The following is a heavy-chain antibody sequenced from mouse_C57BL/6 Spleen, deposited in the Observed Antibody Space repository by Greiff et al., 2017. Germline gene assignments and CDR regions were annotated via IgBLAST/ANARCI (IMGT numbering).Heavy chain of an antibody. V-gene: IGHV1-80*01. CDR3: ARGTGHLDY. CDR1: GYAFSSYW. D-gene: IGHD4-1*01. CDR2: IYPGDGDT. Sequence: QVHVKQSGAELVKPGASVKISCKASGYAFSSYWKNWVKQRPGKGLEWIGQIYPGDGDTNYNGKFKGKATLTADKSSSTAYMQLSSLTAEDSAVYFCARGTGHLDYWGQGTTLTVSS. J-gene: IGHJ2*01.